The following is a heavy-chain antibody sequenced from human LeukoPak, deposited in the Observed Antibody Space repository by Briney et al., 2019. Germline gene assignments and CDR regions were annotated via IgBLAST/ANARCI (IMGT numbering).Heavy chain of an antibody. CDR3: VRDSELYNWFDP. J-gene: IGHJ5*02. V-gene: IGHV1-2*02. CDR2: INPKSGGA. Sequence: ASVKVSCKTSGYTFTGYYMHWVRQAPGQGLEWMGWINPKSGGAEYAQKFQGRVTMTRDTFISTAYMELSRLRSDDTAVYYCVRDSELYNWFDPWGQGTLVTVSS. CDR1: GYTFTGYY. D-gene: IGHD1-14*01.